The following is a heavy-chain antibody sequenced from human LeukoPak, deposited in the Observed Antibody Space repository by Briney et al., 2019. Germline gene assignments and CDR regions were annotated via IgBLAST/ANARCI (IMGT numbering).Heavy chain of an antibody. Sequence: GGSLRLSCAASGFTFSSYWMHWVRQAPGKGLAWVSRINSDGSSTSYADSVKGRFTISRDSAKNTLYLEMNSLRAEDTAVYYCARYNWNSAPFDYWGQGTLVTVSS. CDR1: GFTFSSYW. V-gene: IGHV3-74*01. J-gene: IGHJ4*02. D-gene: IGHD1-7*01. CDR3: ARYNWNSAPFDY. CDR2: INSDGSST.